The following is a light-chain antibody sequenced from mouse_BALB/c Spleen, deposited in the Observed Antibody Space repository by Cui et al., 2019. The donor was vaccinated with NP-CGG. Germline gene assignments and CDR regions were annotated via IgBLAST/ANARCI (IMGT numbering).Light chain of an antibody. V-gene: IGLV1*01. J-gene: IGLJ1*01. CDR3: ALWYSNHWL. CDR2: GTN. Sequence: QAVVTLASALTTSPGETVTLTCRSSTGAVATSNYANWVQEKPDHLFTGLIGGTNNRVPGVPARFSGSLIGDKAALTITGAQTEDEAIYFCALWYSNHWLFGGGTKLTVL. CDR1: TGAVATSNY.